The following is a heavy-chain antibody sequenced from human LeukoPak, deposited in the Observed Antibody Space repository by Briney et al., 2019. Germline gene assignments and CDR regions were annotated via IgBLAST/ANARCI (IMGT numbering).Heavy chain of an antibody. D-gene: IGHD5-18*01. Sequence: SETLSLTCAVYGGSFSGYYWSWIRQPPGKGLGWIGEINHSGSTNYNPSLKSRVTISVDTSKNQFSLKLSSVTAADTAVYYCAGRRGYSYGRPLNYWGQGTLVTVSS. CDR1: GGSFSGYY. CDR2: INHSGST. V-gene: IGHV4-34*01. CDR3: AGRRGYSYGRPLNY. J-gene: IGHJ4*02.